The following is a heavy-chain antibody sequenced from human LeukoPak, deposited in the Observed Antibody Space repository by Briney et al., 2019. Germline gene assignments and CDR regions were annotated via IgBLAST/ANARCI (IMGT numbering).Heavy chain of an antibody. D-gene: IGHD6-6*01. V-gene: IGHV3-23*01. J-gene: IGHJ4*02. CDR2: ISPGGGTT. Sequence: QSGGSLRLSCAASGFTFSSYWMSWVRQSPARGLEWVASISPGGGTTYYADYVKGRFIISRDNSNNTLSVQMNSLRAEDTAVYYCAKDRFVYGWYSSSLHDYWGQGTLVTVSS. CDR3: AKDRFVYGWYSSSLHDY. CDR1: GFTFSSYW.